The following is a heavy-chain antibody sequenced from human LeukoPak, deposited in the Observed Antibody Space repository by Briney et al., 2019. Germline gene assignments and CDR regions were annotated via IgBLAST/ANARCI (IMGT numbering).Heavy chain of an antibody. CDR2: INHSGST. V-gene: IGHV4-34*01. D-gene: IGHD3-22*01. Sequence: SETLSLTCAVYGGSFSGYYWSWIRQPPGKGLEWIGEINHSGSTNYNPSLKSRVTISVDTSKNQFSLKLSSVTAADTAVYYCARLRAMIVEALRGVYFDYWGQGTLVTVSS. CDR3: ARLRAMIVEALRGVYFDY. CDR1: GGSFSGYY. J-gene: IGHJ4*02.